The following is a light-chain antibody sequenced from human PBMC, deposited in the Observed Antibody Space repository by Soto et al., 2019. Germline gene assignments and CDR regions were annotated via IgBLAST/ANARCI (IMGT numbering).Light chain of an antibody. Sequence: QSALTQPRSVSGSPGQSVTISCTGSSSNVGGYNYVSWYQQHPGKAPKFMIYDVSKRPSGVPDRFSGSKSGNTASLTISGLQAEDEADYYCCSYAGSHTFVFGTGNKVTVL. V-gene: IGLV2-11*01. CDR1: SSNVGGYNY. CDR2: DVS. J-gene: IGLJ1*01. CDR3: CSYAGSHTFV.